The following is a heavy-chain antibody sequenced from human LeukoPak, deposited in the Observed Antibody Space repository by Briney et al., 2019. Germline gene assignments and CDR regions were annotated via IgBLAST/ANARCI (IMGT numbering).Heavy chain of an antibody. CDR1: GFTFDDYA. Sequence: TGGSLRLSCAASGFTFDDYAMHWVRQGPGKGLEWVSGISWNSNSIGYADSVKGRFTISRDNAKNSLYLQMNSLRAEDTALYYCAKDVIGLYYTDVWGKGTTVTVSS. CDR2: ISWNSNSI. D-gene: IGHD3/OR15-3a*01. V-gene: IGHV3-9*01. CDR3: AKDVIGLYYTDV. J-gene: IGHJ6*03.